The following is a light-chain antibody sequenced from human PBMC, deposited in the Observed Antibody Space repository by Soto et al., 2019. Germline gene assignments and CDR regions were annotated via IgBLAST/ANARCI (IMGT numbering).Light chain of an antibody. CDR1: QGVNNH. CDR2: DVS. V-gene: IGKV1-9*01. J-gene: IGKJ5*01. CDR3: QEIDSYPPT. Sequence: DIQLTQSPSFLSSGVGDRVTITCRASQGVNNHLAWYQQSPGRAPKLLISDVSILQSGVPSRFSGSGSGTEFTLRINRLQPEDFATYYCQEIDSYPPTCGQGTRLEIK.